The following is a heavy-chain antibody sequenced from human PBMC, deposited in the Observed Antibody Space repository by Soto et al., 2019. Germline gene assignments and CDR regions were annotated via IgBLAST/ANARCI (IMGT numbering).Heavy chain of an antibody. D-gene: IGHD3-3*01. J-gene: IGHJ5*02. CDR3: ARSLQGIFSGFDP. Sequence: GGSLRLSCAASGFSFSSDSMTWVRQAPGKGLEWVSSMTSSSTYIYYADSVKGRFTISRDNAKNSLYLQMNSLRAEDTALYYCARSLQGIFSGFDPWGQGTLVTV. CDR1: GFSFSSDS. CDR2: MTSSSTYI. V-gene: IGHV3-21*01.